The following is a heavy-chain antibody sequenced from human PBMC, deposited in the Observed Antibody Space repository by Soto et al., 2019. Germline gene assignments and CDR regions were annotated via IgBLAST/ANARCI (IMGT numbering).Heavy chain of an antibody. J-gene: IGHJ6*03. CDR3: ARSGYGIYYYYMDV. CDR2: IWYDGSNK. D-gene: IGHD5-12*01. CDR1: GFTFSSYG. V-gene: IGHV3-33*01. Sequence: QVQLVESGGGVVQPGRFLRLSCAASGFTFSSYGMHWVRQAPGKGLEWVAVIWYDGSNKYYADSVKGRFTISRDNSKNTLYLQMNSLRAEDTAVYYCARSGYGIYYYYMDVWGKGTTVTVSS.